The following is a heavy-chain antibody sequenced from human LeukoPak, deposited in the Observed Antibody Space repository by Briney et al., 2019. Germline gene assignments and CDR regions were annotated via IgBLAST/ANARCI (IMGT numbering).Heavy chain of an antibody. CDR2: SNPNSGGT. V-gene: IGHV1-2*04. CDR3: ARAVYYYYGSGSYFDY. Sequence: ASVKVSCKASGYTFTGYYMHWVRQAPGQGLEWRGWSNPNSGGTNYAQKFQGWVTMTRDTSISTAYMELSRLRSDDTAVYYCARAVYYYYGSGSYFDYWGQGTLVTVSS. D-gene: IGHD3-10*01. J-gene: IGHJ4*02. CDR1: GYTFTGYY.